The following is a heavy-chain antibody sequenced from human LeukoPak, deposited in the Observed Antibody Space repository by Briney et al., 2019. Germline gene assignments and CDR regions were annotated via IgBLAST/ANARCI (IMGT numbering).Heavy chain of an antibody. V-gene: IGHV3-15*01. D-gene: IGHD2-2*01. J-gene: IGHJ6*03. CDR3: TTDWVVVVPAANSWTEDYYYMDV. CDR1: GFTFSNAW. Sequence: GGSLRLSCAASGFTFSNAWTSWVRQAPGKGLEWVGRIKSKTDGGTTDYAAPVKGRFTISRDDSKNTLYLQMNSLKTEDTAVYYCTTDWVVVVPAANSWTEDYYYMDVWGKGTTVTVSS. CDR2: IKSKTDGGTT.